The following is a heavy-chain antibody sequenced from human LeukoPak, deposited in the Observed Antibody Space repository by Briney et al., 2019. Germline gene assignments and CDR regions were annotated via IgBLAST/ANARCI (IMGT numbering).Heavy chain of an antibody. J-gene: IGHJ3*02. CDR3: ARLYGSGSSDAFDI. Sequence: PGGSLRLSCAASGFTFSSYGMHWVRQAPGKGLEWVAVIWYDGSNKYYADSVKGRFTISRDNSKNTLYLQMNSLRAEDTAVYYCARLYGSGSSDAFDIWGQGTMVTVSS. CDR1: GFTFSSYG. CDR2: IWYDGSNK. D-gene: IGHD3-10*01. V-gene: IGHV3-33*08.